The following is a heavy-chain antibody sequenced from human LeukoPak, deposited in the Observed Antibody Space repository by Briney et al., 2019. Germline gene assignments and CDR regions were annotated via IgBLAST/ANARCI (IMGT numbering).Heavy chain of an antibody. D-gene: IGHD3-10*01. V-gene: IGHV1-46*01. CDR2: INPSGGST. Sequence: ASVKVSCKASGYTFTSYYMHWVRQAPGQGLEWMGIINPSGGSTSYAQKFQGRVTMTTDTSTSTAYMELRSLRSDDTAVYYCAGDPLGSGSYDYWGQGTLVTVSS. CDR1: GYTFTSYY. CDR3: AGDPLGSGSYDY. J-gene: IGHJ4*02.